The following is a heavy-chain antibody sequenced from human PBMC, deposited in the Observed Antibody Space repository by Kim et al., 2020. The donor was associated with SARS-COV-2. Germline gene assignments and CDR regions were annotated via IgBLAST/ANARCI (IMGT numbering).Heavy chain of an antibody. CDR3: ANLIQLWLLKY. CDR2: ISGSGGST. J-gene: IGHJ4*02. V-gene: IGHV3-23*01. Sequence: GGSLRLSCAASGFTFSSYAMSWVRQAPGKGLEWVSAISGSGGSTYYADPVKGRFTISRDNSKNTLYLQMNSLRAEDTAVYYCANLIQLWLLKYWGQGTLVTVSS. CDR1: GFTFSSYA. D-gene: IGHD5-18*01.